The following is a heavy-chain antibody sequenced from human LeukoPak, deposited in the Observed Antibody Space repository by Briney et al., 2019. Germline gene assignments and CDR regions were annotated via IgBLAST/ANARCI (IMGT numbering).Heavy chain of an antibody. Sequence: GGSLRLSCAASGFTFINYGMSWVRQAPGKGLEWVSVIRGSGGGTYYADSVKGRFTISRDNSKNTVYLQMNSLRAEDTAVYYCVKARMPHCGTDCLESWGQGTLVTVSS. D-gene: IGHD2-21*02. CDR2: IRGSGGGT. J-gene: IGHJ4*02. CDR1: GFTFINYG. V-gene: IGHV3-23*01. CDR3: VKARMPHCGTDCLES.